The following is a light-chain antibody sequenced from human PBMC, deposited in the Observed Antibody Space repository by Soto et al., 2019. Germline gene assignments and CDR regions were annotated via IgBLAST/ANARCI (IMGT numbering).Light chain of an antibody. CDR2: DVT. Sequence: QSALTQPASVSGSPGQSITISCTGTSSDVGAYNYVAWYQHHPGKVPKLMIYDVTNRPSGVSGRFSGSKSGNTASLTISGLQAGDEADYYCSSYTSSRTLVFGSGTKLTVL. CDR3: SSYTSSRTLV. CDR1: SSDVGAYNY. V-gene: IGLV2-14*03. J-gene: IGLJ1*01.